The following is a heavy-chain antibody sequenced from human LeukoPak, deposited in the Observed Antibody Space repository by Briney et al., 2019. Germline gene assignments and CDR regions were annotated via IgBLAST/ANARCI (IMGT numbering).Heavy chain of an antibody. J-gene: IGHJ4*02. D-gene: IGHD3-22*01. V-gene: IGHV1-46*01. CDR2: INPSGGST. Sequence: ASVKLSCKASGYTVTSYYMHWVRQAPGQPLEWMGIINPSGGSTSYAQKFQGRVTMTRDMSTSTVYMELSSLRSEDTTVYYCARASPYDSSGYYGYWGQGTLVTVSS. CDR3: ARASPYDSSGYYGY. CDR1: GYTVTSYY.